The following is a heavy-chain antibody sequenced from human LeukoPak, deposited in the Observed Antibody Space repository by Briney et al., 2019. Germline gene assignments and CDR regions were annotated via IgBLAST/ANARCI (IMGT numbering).Heavy chain of an antibody. Sequence: SETLSLTCTVSGGSISSSSYYWGWIRQPPGKGLEWIGSIYYSGSTYYNPSLKSRVTTSVDTSKNQFSLKLSSVTAADTAWDYCARDRFSAGGDSYGDKTGVDYWGQGTLVTVSS. CDR1: GGSISSSSYY. D-gene: IGHD5-18*01. V-gene: IGHV4-39*07. CDR2: IYYSGST. CDR3: ARDRFSAGGDSYGDKTGVDY. J-gene: IGHJ4*02.